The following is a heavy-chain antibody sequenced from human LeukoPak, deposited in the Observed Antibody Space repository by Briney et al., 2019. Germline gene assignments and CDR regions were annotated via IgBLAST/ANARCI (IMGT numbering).Heavy chain of an antibody. V-gene: IGHV3-33*08. CDR1: RFTFSSYG. J-gene: IGHJ6*02. Sequence: GRSLRLSCAASRFTFSSYGIHWVRQAPGKGLEWVAVISSDGRTTYYADSVKGRFTISRDNSKNTLYLQMNSLRAEDTAVYYCARDPPLEYQLLHYYYYYGMDVWGQGTTVTVSS. CDR3: ARDPPLEYQLLHYYYYYGMDV. CDR2: ISSDGRTT. D-gene: IGHD2-2*01.